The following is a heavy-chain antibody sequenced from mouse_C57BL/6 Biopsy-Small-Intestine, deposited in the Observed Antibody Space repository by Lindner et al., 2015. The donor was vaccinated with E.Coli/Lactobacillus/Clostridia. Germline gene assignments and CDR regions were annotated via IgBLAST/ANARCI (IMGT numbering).Heavy chain of an antibody. CDR3: ARRSCSRTSCYGSYYYYVMDV. CDR2: ISAYNGDT. Sequence: SVKVSCKASGYTFTSYGFSWVRQAPGQGFEWMGWISAYNGDTNYAQKLQGRVTMTTDTSTSTAYMELRSLRSDDTAVYYCARRSCSRTSCYGSYYYYVMDVWGQGTTVTVSS. D-gene: IGHD2-3*01. CDR1: GYTFTSYG. J-gene: IGHJ1*01. V-gene: IGHV1-20*01.